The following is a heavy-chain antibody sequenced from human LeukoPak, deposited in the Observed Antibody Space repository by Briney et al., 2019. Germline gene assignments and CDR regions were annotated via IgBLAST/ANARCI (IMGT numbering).Heavy chain of an antibody. CDR3: ARGPPEYCSGGTCYSGRNWFDP. V-gene: IGHV1-2*02. CDR1: GYTFTSYY. CDR2: INPNSGGA. Sequence: GASVKVSCKASGYTFTSYYMHWVRQAPGQGLEWMGWINPNSGGADYAQKFQGRVTMTRDTSISTVYMTLSSLRSDDTAVYYCARGPPEYCSGGTCYSGRNWFDPWGQGTLVTVSS. D-gene: IGHD2-15*01. J-gene: IGHJ5*02.